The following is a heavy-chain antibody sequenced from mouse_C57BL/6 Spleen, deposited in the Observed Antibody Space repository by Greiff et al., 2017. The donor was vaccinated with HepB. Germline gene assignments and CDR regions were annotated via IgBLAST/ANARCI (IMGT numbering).Heavy chain of an antibody. V-gene: IGHV1-18*01. CDR3: ARSYYYGSSYWYFDV. D-gene: IGHD1-1*01. CDR2: INPNNGGT. J-gene: IGHJ1*03. Sequence: EVHLVESGPELVKPGASVKIPCKASGYTFTDYNMDWVKQSHGKSLEWIGDINPNNGGTIYNQKFKGKATLTVDKSSSTAYMELRSLTSEDTAVYYCARSYYYGSSYWYFDVWGTGTTVTVSS. CDR1: GYTFTDYN.